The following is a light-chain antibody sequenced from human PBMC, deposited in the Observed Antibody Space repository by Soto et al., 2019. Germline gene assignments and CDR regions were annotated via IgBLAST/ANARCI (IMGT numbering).Light chain of an antibody. CDR3: QQRSNWLIT. CDR2: DAS. CDR1: QSVSSY. J-gene: IGKJ5*01. V-gene: IGKV3-11*01. Sequence: EIVLTQSPATLSLSPGERATFSCRASQSVSSYLAWYQQKPGQAPRLLIYDASNRATGIPARFSGSGSGTDFTLTISSLEPEDFAVYYCQQRSNWLITFGQGTRLEIK.